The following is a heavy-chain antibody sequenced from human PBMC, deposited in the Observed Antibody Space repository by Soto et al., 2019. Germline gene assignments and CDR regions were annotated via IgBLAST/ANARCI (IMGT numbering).Heavy chain of an antibody. D-gene: IGHD3-22*01. CDR1: GFTVSSNY. V-gene: IGHV3-53*01. CDR2: IYSGGST. J-gene: IGHJ5*02. Sequence: GGSLRLSCAASGFTVSSNYMSWVRQAPGKGLEWVSVIYSGGSTYYADSVKGRFTISRDNSKNTLYLQMNSLRAEDTAVYYCARGYDYSNWFDPWGQGTLVTVSS. CDR3: ARGYDYSNWFDP.